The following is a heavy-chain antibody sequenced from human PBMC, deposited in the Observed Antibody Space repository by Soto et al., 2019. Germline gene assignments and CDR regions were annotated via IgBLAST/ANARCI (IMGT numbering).Heavy chain of an antibody. J-gene: IGHJ4*02. D-gene: IGHD3-10*01. V-gene: IGHV4-61*01. CDR2: IYYSGST. CDR3: ARSAGTRLKIFDY. Sequence: SETLSLTCTVSGGSVSSGSYYWSWIRQPPGKGLEWIGYIYYSGSTNYNPSLKSRVTISVDTSKNQFSLKLSSVTAADTAVYYCARSAGTRLKIFDYWGQGTLVTVSS. CDR1: GGSVSSGSYY.